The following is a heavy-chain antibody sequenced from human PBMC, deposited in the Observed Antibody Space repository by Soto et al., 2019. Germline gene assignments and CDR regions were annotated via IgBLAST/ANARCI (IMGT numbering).Heavy chain of an antibody. D-gene: IGHD5-12*01. CDR3: ASQESGYDLVDYYYYYMDV. Sequence: GASVKVSCKASGGSFRSYTISWVRQAPGQGLEWMGRIIPILGIANYAQKFQGRVTITADKSTSTAYMELSSLRSEDTAVYYCASQESGYDLVDYYYYYMDVWGKGTTVTVSS. CDR2: IIPILGIA. V-gene: IGHV1-69*02. CDR1: GGSFRSYT. J-gene: IGHJ6*03.